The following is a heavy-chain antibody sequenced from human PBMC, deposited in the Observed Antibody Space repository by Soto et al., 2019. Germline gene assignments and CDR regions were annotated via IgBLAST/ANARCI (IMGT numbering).Heavy chain of an antibody. CDR1: GGSFSGYY. CDR3: ARRGNDSSSWYFDY. Sequence: SETLSLTCAVYGGSFSGYYWSWIRQPPGKGLEWIGEINHSGSTNYNPSLKSRVTISVDTSKNQFSLKLSSVTAADTAVYYCARRGNDSSSWYFDYWGQGTLVTVSS. CDR2: INHSGST. V-gene: IGHV4-34*01. D-gene: IGHD6-13*01. J-gene: IGHJ4*02.